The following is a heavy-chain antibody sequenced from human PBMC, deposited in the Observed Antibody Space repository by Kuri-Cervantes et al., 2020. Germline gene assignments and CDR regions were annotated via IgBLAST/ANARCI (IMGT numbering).Heavy chain of an antibody. D-gene: IGHD3-3*01. J-gene: IGHJ3*02. CDR3: ARGFSGKDAFDI. CDR1: GFTFSSFA. V-gene: IGHV3-23*01. Sequence: GESLKISCAASGFTFSSFAMTWVRQAPGKGLEWVSGISGSGDNTYYADFVKGRFTISRDNSKNTLYLQMNSLRAEDTAVYYCARGFSGKDAFDIWGQGTMVTDSS. CDR2: ISGSGDNT.